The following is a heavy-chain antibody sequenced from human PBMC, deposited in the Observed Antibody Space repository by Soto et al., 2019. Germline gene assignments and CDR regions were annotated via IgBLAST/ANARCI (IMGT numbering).Heavy chain of an antibody. CDR2: VSYIGST. CDR1: GGSVNSGNYY. V-gene: IGHV4-61*01. Sequence: QVQLQESGPGLVKPSETLSLTCSVSGGSVNSGNYYWTWIRQPPGKGLQWIGYVSYIGSTRYNPSLKGRLPISVDTSTNQFSLNLRSVVAADTAVYYCAREEEGGSWDLDYWGQGSPVTVSS. D-gene: IGHD6-13*01. CDR3: AREEEGGSWDLDY. J-gene: IGHJ4*02.